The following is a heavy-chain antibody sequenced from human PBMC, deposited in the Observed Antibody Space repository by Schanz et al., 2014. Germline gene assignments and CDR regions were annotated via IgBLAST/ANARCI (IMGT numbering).Heavy chain of an antibody. V-gene: IGHV3-7*02. Sequence: EVQLVESGGGLVQPGGSLTLSCAASRFTVTNAWMSWVRQAPGKGPEWVANIKHDGSVKDYVDSVEGRFTISRDNAKRSLFLQMNSLRVEDTAVYFCVSQTGSPNYWGQGTLVTVSS. CDR2: IKHDGSVK. CDR3: VSQTGSPNY. D-gene: IGHD6-13*01. J-gene: IGHJ4*02. CDR1: RFTVTNAW.